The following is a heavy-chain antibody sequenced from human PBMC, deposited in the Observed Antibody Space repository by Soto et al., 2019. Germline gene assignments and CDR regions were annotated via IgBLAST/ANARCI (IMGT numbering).Heavy chain of an antibody. D-gene: IGHD3-3*01. CDR1: GFTFDDYA. J-gene: IGHJ4*02. V-gene: IGHV3-9*01. CDR2: TSWNSGTI. CDR3: AKDYDFWSGCFDY. Sequence: DVQLVESGGGLVQPGRSLRLSCAASGFTFDDYAMHWVRQAPGKGLEWVSGTSWNSGTIGYAASVRGRFTISRDNAKNSLYLQMNSLRAEDTALYYCAKDYDFWSGCFDYWGQGTLVTVSS.